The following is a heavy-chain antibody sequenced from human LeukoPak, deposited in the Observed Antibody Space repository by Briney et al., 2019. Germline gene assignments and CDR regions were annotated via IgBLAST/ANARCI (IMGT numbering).Heavy chain of an antibody. J-gene: IGHJ6*03. D-gene: IGHD6-25*01. CDR1: GGTFRTFA. Sequence: SVKVSCKASGGTFRTFAISWVRQAPGQGREWMGGIIPIFGIPDSAQKFQGRLTITADESTTTAYMELSSLRSDDTAIYSCGLSGHYYYYYMDVWGKGPTVTISS. V-gene: IGHV1-69*01. CDR2: IIPIFGIP. CDR3: GLSGHYYYYYMDV.